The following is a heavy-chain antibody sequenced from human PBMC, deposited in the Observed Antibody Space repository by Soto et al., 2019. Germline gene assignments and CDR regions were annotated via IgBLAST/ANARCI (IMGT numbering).Heavy chain of an antibody. V-gene: IGHV4-30-4*01. D-gene: IGHD3-16*01. J-gene: IGHJ4*02. Sequence: SETLSLTCPAPGASIRGTDYYWSWIRQAPGKGLEWIGYVYYTGSTYYNPSLMSRLTISVDTSKNQFSLHLNSVTPEDTAVYYCAREFPYYESSDSYFDYWGQGALVTVSS. CDR2: VYYTGST. CDR3: AREFPYYESSDSYFDY. CDR1: GASIRGTDYY.